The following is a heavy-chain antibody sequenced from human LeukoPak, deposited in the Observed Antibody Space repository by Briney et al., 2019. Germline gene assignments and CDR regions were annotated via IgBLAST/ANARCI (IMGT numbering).Heavy chain of an antibody. CDR2: IIPILGIA. V-gene: IGHV1-69*02. J-gene: IGHJ6*03. CDR3: ARVSDYYYMDV. CDR1: GGTFSSYT. Sequence: LVKVSCKASGGTFSSYTISWVRQAPGQGLEWMGRIIPILGIANYAQKFQGRVTITADKSTSTAYMELSSLRSEDTAVYYCARVSDYYYMDVWGKGTTVTVSS.